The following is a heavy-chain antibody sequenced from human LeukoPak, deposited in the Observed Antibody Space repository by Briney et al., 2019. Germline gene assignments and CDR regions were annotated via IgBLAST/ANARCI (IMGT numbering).Heavy chain of an antibody. CDR3: ASARPDCSSTSCYLAGGYFDY. CDR1: GGTFSSYA. CDR2: IIPIFGTA. D-gene: IGHD2-2*01. Sequence: SVKVSCKASGGTFSSYAISWVRQAPGQGLEWMGGIIPIFGTANYAQKFQGRVTITADESTSTAYMELSSLRSEDTAVYYCASARPDCSSTSCYLAGGYFDYWGQGTLVTVSS. V-gene: IGHV1-69*13. J-gene: IGHJ4*02.